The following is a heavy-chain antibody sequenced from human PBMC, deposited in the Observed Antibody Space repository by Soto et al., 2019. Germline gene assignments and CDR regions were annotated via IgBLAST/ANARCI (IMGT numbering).Heavy chain of an antibody. D-gene: IGHD4-17*01. J-gene: IGHJ4*02. CDR2: IKQDGSQK. CDR1: GFTFSNYW. V-gene: IGHV3-7*04. Sequence: EVQLVESGGGLVQPGGSLRLSCAASGFTFSNYWMTWVRQVPGKGLEWVANIKQDGSQKYYVDSVKGRFTISRDNAKNSPYLQMNSLRADDTAVYYCARETVTRSDWGQGTLVTVSS. CDR3: ARETVTRSD.